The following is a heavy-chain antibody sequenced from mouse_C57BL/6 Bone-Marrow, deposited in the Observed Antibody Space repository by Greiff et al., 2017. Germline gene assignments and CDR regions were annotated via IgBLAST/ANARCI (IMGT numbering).Heavy chain of an antibody. CDR1: GYTFTDYY. Sequence: VQLQQSGPELVKPGASVKISCKASGYTFTDYYMNWVKQSHGKSLEWIGDINPNNGGTSYNQKFKGKATLTVDKSSRTAYMELRSLTSEDSAVCYCAKPAWFAYWGQGTLVTVSA. J-gene: IGHJ3*01. CDR3: AKPAWFAY. CDR2: INPNNGGT. V-gene: IGHV1-26*01.